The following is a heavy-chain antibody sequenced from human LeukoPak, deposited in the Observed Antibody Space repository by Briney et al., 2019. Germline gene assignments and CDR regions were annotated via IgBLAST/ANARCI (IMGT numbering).Heavy chain of an antibody. V-gene: IGHV3-21*01. CDR3: ARFETVAAKPFEY. Sequence: PGGSLRLSCAASGFAFSSYSMNWVRQAPGEGLEWVSSISSDSRYIFYAEPVKGRFTISRDNAENSLYLQMNSLRVEDTAVYYCARFETVAAKPFEYWGQGTLVTVSS. CDR2: ISSDSRYI. D-gene: IGHD6-19*01. J-gene: IGHJ4*02. CDR1: GFAFSSYS.